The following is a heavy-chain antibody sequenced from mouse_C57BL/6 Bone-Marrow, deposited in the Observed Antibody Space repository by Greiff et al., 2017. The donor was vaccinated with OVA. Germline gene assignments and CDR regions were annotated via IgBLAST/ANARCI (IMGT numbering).Heavy chain of an antibody. CDR2: INTNYGTT. CDR1: GYSFTDYN. J-gene: IGHJ1*03. Sequence: EVQLQQSGPELVKPGASVKISCKASGYSFTDYNMNWVKQSNGKSLEWIGVINTNYGTTSYNQKFKGKATLTVDQSSSTAYMQLNSLTSEDSAVYYCAFYYGSSYRYCDVCGTGTTVTVSS. V-gene: IGHV1-39*01. CDR3: AFYYGSSYRYCDV. D-gene: IGHD1-1*01.